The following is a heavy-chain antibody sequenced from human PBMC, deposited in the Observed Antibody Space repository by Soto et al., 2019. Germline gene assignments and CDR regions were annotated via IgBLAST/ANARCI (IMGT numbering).Heavy chain of an antibody. CDR3: AKEYYDSSGYYSWVDY. CDR1: GFTFSSYG. CDR2: ISYDGSNK. D-gene: IGHD3-22*01. Sequence: ESGGGVVQPGRSLRLSCAASGFTFSSYGMHWVRQAPGKGLEWVAVISYDGSNKYYADSVKGRFTISRDNSKNTRYLQMNSLRAEDTAVYYCAKEYYDSSGYYSWVDYWGQGTLVTVSS. J-gene: IGHJ4*02. V-gene: IGHV3-30*18.